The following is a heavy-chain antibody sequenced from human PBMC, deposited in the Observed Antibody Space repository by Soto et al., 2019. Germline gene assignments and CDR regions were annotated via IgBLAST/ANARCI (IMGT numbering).Heavy chain of an antibody. Sequence: SETLSLTCTVSGGSISSGDYYWSWIRQPPGKGLEWIGYIYYSGSTYYNPSLKSRVTISVDTSKNQFSLKLSSVTAAYTAVYYCARGDRYYGSGSYGYYYYGMDVWGQGTTVTVSS. CDR3: ARGDRYYGSGSYGYYYYGMDV. CDR1: GGSISSGDYY. D-gene: IGHD3-10*01. J-gene: IGHJ6*02. CDR2: IYYSGST. V-gene: IGHV4-30-4*01.